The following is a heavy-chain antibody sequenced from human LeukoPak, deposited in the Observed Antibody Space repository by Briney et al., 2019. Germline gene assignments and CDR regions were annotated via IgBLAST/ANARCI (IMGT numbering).Heavy chain of an antibody. D-gene: IGHD6-19*01. CDR1: GFTVSSNY. CDR3: AKVKLREFSQRLNDGMDV. J-gene: IGHJ6*02. V-gene: IGHV3-23*01. CDR2: ISGSGGST. Sequence: GGSLRLSCAASGFTVSSNYMSWVRQAPGKGLEWVSAISGSGGSTYYADSVKGRFTISRDNSKNTLYLQMNSLRADDTAVYYCAKVKLREFSQRLNDGMDVWGQGTTVTVSS.